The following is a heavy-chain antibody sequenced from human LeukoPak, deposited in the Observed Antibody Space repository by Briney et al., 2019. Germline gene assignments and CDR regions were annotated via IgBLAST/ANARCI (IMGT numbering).Heavy chain of an antibody. V-gene: IGHV1-8*01. J-gene: IGHJ5*02. Sequence: AASVKVSCTASGYTFISYDINWVRQATGQGLEWMGWMNPNSGNTGYAQKFQGRVTMTRNTSINTAYMELSSLRSEDTAVYYCTRGPALHTNWVGGRWFDPWGQGTLVTVSS. CDR3: TRGPALHTNWVGGRWFDP. CDR2: MNPNSGNT. D-gene: IGHD1-1*01. CDR1: GYTFISYD.